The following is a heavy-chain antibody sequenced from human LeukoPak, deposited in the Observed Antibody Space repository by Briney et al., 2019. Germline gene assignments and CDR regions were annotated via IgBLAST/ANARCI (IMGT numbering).Heavy chain of an antibody. CDR2: ISAYNGNT. D-gene: IGHD6-13*01. CDR1: GYTLTSYG. V-gene: IGHV1-18*01. J-gene: IGHJ4*02. Sequence: ASVKVPCKASGYTLTSYGISWVRQAPGQGLEWMGWISAYNGNTNYAQKLQGRVTMTTDTSTSTAYMELRSLRSDDTAVYYCARVLAAADPFDYWGQGTLVTVSS. CDR3: ARVLAAADPFDY.